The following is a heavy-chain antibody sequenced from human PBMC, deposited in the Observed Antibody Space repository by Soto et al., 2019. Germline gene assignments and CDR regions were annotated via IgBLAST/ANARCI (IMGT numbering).Heavy chain of an antibody. CDR3: VRVVAIPGYPDN. V-gene: IGHV1-69*12. CDR2: IVLIVDNS. D-gene: IGHD5-12*01. J-gene: IGHJ4*02. Sequence: QVQLVQSGAEVRQPASSVKVSCKTSGGTFSSYAISWVRQAPGQGLEWMGGIVLIVDNSTYAQKFQGRVTITADESTSTVYMELSSLRSDDTAVYYCVRVVAIPGYPDNWGQGTLVTVSS. CDR1: GGTFSSYA.